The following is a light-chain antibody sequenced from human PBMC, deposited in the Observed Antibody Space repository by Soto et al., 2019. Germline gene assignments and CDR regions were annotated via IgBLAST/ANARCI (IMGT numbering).Light chain of an antibody. CDR3: SSYSISTAYL. V-gene: IGLV2-14*01. CDR1: SSDVGGYDY. J-gene: IGLJ1*01. CDR2: EVS. Sequence: ALTQPASVSGSPGQSITISCTGTSSDVGGYDYVSWYQIHPGKAPKLMVFEVSNRPSGVSYRFSGSKSGNTASLTISGLQAEDEADYFCSSYSISTAYLFGTGTKVTVL.